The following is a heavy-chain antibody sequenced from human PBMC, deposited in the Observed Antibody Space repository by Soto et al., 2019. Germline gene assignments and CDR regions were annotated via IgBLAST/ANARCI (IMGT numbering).Heavy chain of an antibody. J-gene: IGHJ4*02. V-gene: IGHV2-5*02. Sequence: QITLKESGPTLVTPTQTLTLTCTFSGFSLSTSGVGVGWIRQPPGKALEWLALIYWDDGKRYSPSLKSRITITKDPSKNQVVRTMTNMDPVDTATYYCAQFTMVWGVMRYFDYWGQGTLVHVSS. CDR2: IYWDDGK. D-gene: IGHD3-10*01. CDR1: GFSLSTSGVG. CDR3: AQFTMVWGVMRYFDY.